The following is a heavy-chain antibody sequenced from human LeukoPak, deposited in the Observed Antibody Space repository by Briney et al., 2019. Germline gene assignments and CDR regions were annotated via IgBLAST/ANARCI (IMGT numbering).Heavy chain of an antibody. CDR1: GFSFTTYG. CDR2: LSGRSDSI. D-gene: IGHD6-19*01. Sequence: GGSLRLSCAASGFSFTTYGMNWLRQAPGKGLEWVSYLSGRSDSIYYAESVKGRFTISRDNAKNSLYLQMNSLRAEDTAVYYCAKPISSGWYDYWGQGTLVTVSS. CDR3: AKPISSGWYDY. J-gene: IGHJ4*02. V-gene: IGHV3-48*01.